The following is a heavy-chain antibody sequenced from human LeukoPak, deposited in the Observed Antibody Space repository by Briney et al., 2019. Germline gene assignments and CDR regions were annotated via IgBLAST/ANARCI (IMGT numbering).Heavy chain of an antibody. CDR1: GFTFSSNA. CDR2: ISMSSTYI. J-gene: IGHJ4*02. Sequence: GGSLRLSCAASGFTFSSNAMNWVRQAPGKGLEWVSSISMSSTYIYYADSVKGRFTISRGNAKNSLYLQMDSLRDEDTAVYYCTRAPYSSGWYTVDFWGQGTLVTVSS. D-gene: IGHD6-19*01. CDR3: TRAPYSSGWYTVDF. V-gene: IGHV3-21*01.